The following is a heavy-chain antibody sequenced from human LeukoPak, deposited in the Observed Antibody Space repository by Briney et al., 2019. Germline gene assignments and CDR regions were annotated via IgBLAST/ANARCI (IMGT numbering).Heavy chain of an antibody. CDR3: AREVPRCSYAIPGPFDY. J-gene: IGHJ4*02. D-gene: IGHD5-18*01. CDR2: IYYTGST. Sequence: SETLSLTCGVSGGAITNYYWNWIRQAPGKGLEWLGYIYYTGSTTYNPSVKSRITISLDTSKKQISLKLRSVTAADTAVYYCAREVPRCSYAIPGPFDYWGQGTLVTVSS. CDR1: GGAITNYY. V-gene: IGHV4-59*01.